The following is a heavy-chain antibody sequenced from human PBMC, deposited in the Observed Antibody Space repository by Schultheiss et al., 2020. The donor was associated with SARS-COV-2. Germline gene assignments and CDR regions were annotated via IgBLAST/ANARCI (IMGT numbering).Heavy chain of an antibody. CDR1: GFTFSSYA. V-gene: IGHV3-21*01. J-gene: IGHJ3*02. Sequence: GGSLRLSCAASGFTFSSYAMSWVRQAPGKGLEWVSSISSSSSYIYYADSVKGRFTISRDNAKNSLYLQMNSLRAEDTAVYYCARRGQQLVLYAFDIWGQGTMVTVSS. CDR3: ARRGQQLVLYAFDI. CDR2: ISSSSSYI. D-gene: IGHD6-6*01.